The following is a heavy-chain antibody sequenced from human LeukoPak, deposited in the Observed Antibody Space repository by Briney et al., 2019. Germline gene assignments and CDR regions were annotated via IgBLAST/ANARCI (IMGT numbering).Heavy chain of an antibody. CDR1: GFTFSSYS. Sequence: GGSLRLSCAASGFTFSSYSMNWVRQAPGKGPEWVSSISSSSGDIYYGDSVKGRFTISRDNAKNSLYLQMSSLRVEDTAVYFCTVDTDYFEGLGFPRPALNDYWGQGTLVTVSS. D-gene: IGHD3-22*01. CDR2: ISSSSGDI. J-gene: IGHJ4*02. CDR3: TVDTDYFEGLGFPRPALNDY. V-gene: IGHV3-21*01.